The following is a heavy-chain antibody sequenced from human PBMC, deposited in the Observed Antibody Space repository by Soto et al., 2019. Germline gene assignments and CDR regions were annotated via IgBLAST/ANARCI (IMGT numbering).Heavy chain of an antibody. CDR2: IYYSGST. V-gene: IGHV4-39*01. D-gene: IGHD6-19*01. J-gene: IGHJ3*02. CDR3: ARWEAVAGTREAFDI. Sequence: QLQLQESGPGLVKPSETLSLTCTVSGGSISGSSYYWGWIRQPPGKGLEWIGSIYYSGSTYYNPSLKSRVTISVDTSKNQFSLKLSSVTAADTAVYYCARWEAVAGTREAFDIWGQGTMVTVSS. CDR1: GGSISGSSYY.